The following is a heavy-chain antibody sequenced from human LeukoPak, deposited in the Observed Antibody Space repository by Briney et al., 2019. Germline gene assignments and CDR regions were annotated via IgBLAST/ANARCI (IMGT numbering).Heavy chain of an antibody. V-gene: IGHV3-7*01. CDR1: DFTFSGIW. D-gene: IGHD2-21*02. J-gene: IGHJ4*02. CDR3: ARPPIVVVTATYFDY. CDR2: KKQDGSEK. Sequence: PGGSLRLPGEAPDFTFSGIWLSWSGRPPGRGRGGGANKKQDGSEKYYVDSVKGRFTISRDNAKNSLYLQMNSLRAEDTAVYYCARPPIVVVTATYFDYWGQGTLVTVSS.